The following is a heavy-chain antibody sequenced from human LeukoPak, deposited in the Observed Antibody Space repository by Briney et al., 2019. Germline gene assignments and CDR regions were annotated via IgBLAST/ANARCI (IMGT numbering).Heavy chain of an antibody. D-gene: IGHD3-16*01. Sequence: GGSLRLSCAASGFTVSGNYMSWVRQAPGKGLEWVSVIYSGGDTYYADSVKGRFTISRDNSKNTLYLQMNSLRAEDTAVYYCARERDRGRTSPYFDSWGQGTLVTVSS. J-gene: IGHJ4*02. V-gene: IGHV3-66*01. CDR1: GFTVSGNY. CDR2: IYSGGDT. CDR3: ARERDRGRTSPYFDS.